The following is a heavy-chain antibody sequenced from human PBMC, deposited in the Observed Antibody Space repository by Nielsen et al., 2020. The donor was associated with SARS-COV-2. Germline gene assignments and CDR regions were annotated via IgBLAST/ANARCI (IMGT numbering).Heavy chain of an antibody. CDR3: ARDRYYDFWSGLN. J-gene: IGHJ4*02. Sequence: GGSLRLSCAASGFTFSSYWMSWVRQAPGKGLEWVANIKQNGSEKYYVDSVKGRFTISRDNAKNSLYLQMNSLRAEDTAVYYCARDRYYDFWSGLNWGQGTLVTVSS. D-gene: IGHD3-3*01. V-gene: IGHV3-7*03. CDR2: IKQNGSEK. CDR1: GFTFSSYW.